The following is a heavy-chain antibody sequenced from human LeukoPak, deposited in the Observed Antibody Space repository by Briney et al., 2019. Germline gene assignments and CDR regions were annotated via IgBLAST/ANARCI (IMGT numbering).Heavy chain of an antibody. Sequence: ASVKVSCKASGYTFTSYGISWVRQAPGQGLEWMGWDSAYNGNTNYAQKLQGRVTMTTDTSTSTAYMELRSLRSDDTAVYYCARVDVYSSLGAFDIWGQGTMVTVSS. CDR1: GYTFTSYG. V-gene: IGHV1-18*01. CDR2: DSAYNGNT. CDR3: ARVDVYSSLGAFDI. J-gene: IGHJ3*02. D-gene: IGHD5-18*01.